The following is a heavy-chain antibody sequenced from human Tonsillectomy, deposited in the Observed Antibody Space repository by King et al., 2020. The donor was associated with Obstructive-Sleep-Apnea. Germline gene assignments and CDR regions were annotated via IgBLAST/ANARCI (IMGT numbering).Heavy chain of an antibody. CDR2: ISCSGGST. CDR3: AKAGSSSWYYFDY. V-gene: IGHV3-23*04. Sequence: VQLVESGGGLVQPGGSLRLSCAASWFTFSSYAMSCVRQAPGKGLEWFSAISCSGGSTNYEDSVKGRFTISRDNSKNTLDVQMNSLRAEDTAVYYCAKAGSSSWYYFDYWGQGTLVTVSS. D-gene: IGHD6-13*01. CDR1: WFTFSSYA. J-gene: IGHJ4*02.